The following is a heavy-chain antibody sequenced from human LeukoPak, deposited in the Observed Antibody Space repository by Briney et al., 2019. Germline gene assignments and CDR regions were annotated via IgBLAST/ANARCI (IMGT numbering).Heavy chain of an antibody. CDR2: RNPNSGNT. CDR3: ARRYYDSSGYYRDY. CDR1: GYTFTSYD. J-gene: IGHJ4*02. D-gene: IGHD3-22*01. Sequence: ASVTLSFTASGYTFTSYDINWGRRAPGQGLGWMGWRNPNSGNTGYAQKFQGRVTMTRNTSISTAYMELSSLRSEDAAVYYCARRYYDSSGYYRDYWGQGTLVTVSS. V-gene: IGHV1-8*01.